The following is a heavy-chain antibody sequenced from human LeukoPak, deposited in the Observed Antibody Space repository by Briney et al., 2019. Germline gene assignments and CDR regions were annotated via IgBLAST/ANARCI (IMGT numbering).Heavy chain of an antibody. CDR2: ISYDGSNK. J-gene: IGHJ4*02. D-gene: IGHD1-26*01. CDR3: ASDSWWELPWVDY. V-gene: IGHV3-30*03. Sequence: GGSLRLSCTASGFTFSDYGIHWVRQAPGKGLEWVTFISYDGSNKYYVDSVKGRFTISRDNSKNTLYLQMNSLRAEDTAVYYCASDSWWELPWVDYWGQGTLVTVSS. CDR1: GFTFSDYG.